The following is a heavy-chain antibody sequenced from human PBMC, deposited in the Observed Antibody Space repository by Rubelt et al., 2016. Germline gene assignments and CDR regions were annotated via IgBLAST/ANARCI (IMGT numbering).Heavy chain of an antibody. CDR3: ARAVDTGLAPDY. Sequence: QLQLQESGPGLVKPSETLSLTCTVSGGSISSSSYYWGWIRQPPGKGLEWIGSIYYSGSTYYNPSLKCRVTVSVDTSQKQCSLKVSGVTAADTAVYYCARAVDTGLAPDYWGQGTLVTVSS. V-gene: IGHV4-39*07. J-gene: IGHJ4*02. CDR2: IYYSGST. CDR1: GGSISSSSYY. D-gene: IGHD5-18*01.